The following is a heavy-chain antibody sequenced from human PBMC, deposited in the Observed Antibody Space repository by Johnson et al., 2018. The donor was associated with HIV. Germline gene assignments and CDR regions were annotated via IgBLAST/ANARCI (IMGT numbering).Heavy chain of an antibody. Sequence: QVQLVESGGGVVQPGGSLRLSCASSGFTFSSYDMHWVRQAPGKGLEWVAVISYDGSNKYYADSVKGRFTISRDNSKNTLSLQMNSLRAEDTAVYYCARDLAAGIPSDAFDIWGQGTMVTVSS. CDR2: ISYDGSNK. V-gene: IGHV3-30*03. CDR3: ARDLAAGIPSDAFDI. CDR1: GFTFSSYD. D-gene: IGHD6-25*01. J-gene: IGHJ3*02.